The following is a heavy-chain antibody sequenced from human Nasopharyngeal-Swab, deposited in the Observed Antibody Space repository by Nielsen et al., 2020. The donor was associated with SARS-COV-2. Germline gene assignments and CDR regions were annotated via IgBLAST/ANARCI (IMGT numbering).Heavy chain of an antibody. CDR3: ARDSLLYCNSLTCSRVEGFDL. CDR1: GYVFTGYL. CDR2: ISLYNYRT. Sequence: SVPVSCKTSGYVFTGYLLSWLRQAPAQGLEWMGWISLYNYRTNYEQKFQGRVTVTADTSTYTAYMESRSLRSDDTAVYYCARDSLLYCNSLTCSRVEGFDLWGQGTMVIVSS. J-gene: IGHJ3*01. V-gene: IGHV1-18*01. D-gene: IGHD2/OR15-2a*01.